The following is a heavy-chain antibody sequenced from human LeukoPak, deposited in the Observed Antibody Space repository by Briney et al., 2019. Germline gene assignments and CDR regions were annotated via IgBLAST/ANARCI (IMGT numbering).Heavy chain of an antibody. Sequence: GASVKVSCKASGYTFTSHDINWVRQATGQGLEWMGWMNPNSGNTGYAQKFQGRVTITRNTSISTAYMELSSLRSEDTAVYYCARGGPATGTTGFDYWGQGTLVTVSS. CDR3: ARGGPATGTTGFDY. V-gene: IGHV1-8*03. J-gene: IGHJ4*02. CDR2: MNPNSGNT. CDR1: GYTFTSHD. D-gene: IGHD1-1*01.